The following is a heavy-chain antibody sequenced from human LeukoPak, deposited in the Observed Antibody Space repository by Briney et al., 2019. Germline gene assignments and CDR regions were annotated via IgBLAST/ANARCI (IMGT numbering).Heavy chain of an antibody. CDR1: GFTLSNYS. D-gene: IGHD2-15*01. CDR2: ISSSSSYI. V-gene: IGHV3-21*01. CDR3: ASGRYCSGGSCYMDY. Sequence: GGSLRLSCAASGFTLSNYSMSWVRRAPGKGPDWGSSISSSSSYIYYADSVKGRFTISRDNARNSLYLQMNSLRAEDTAVYYCASGRYCSGGSCYMDYWGQGTLVTVSS. J-gene: IGHJ4*02.